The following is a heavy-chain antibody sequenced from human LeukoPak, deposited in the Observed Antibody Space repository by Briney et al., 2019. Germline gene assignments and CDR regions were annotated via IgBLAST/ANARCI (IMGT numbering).Heavy chain of an antibody. Sequence: GGSLRLSCAASGFTFSSYNMNWVRQAPGKGLVWVSSISGSSSYIYYADSAKGRFSISRDNAKNSLYLQMNSLRAEDTAVYYCARAATVGTTRPGTHFHSWGQGTLVTVSS. CDR2: ISGSSSYI. CDR3: ARAATVGTTRPGTHFHS. D-gene: IGHD1-26*01. J-gene: IGHJ4*02. CDR1: GFTFSSYN. V-gene: IGHV3-21*01.